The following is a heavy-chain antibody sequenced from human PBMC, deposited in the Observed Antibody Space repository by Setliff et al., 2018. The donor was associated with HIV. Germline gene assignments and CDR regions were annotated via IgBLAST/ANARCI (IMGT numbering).Heavy chain of an antibody. CDR3: ARHWDPPGSSWIFYYYYMDL. J-gene: IGHJ6*03. CDR2: IYQTANT. CDR1: GYSISSGHY. Sequence: SETLSLTCAVSGYSISSGHYWGWIRQPPGKGLEWIGSIYQTANTFYSPSLKSRAAISVDTSKNQFSLRLSSVTAADTAVYYCARHWDPPGSSWIFYYYYMDLWGEGTTVTVSS. D-gene: IGHD6-13*01. V-gene: IGHV4-38-2*01.